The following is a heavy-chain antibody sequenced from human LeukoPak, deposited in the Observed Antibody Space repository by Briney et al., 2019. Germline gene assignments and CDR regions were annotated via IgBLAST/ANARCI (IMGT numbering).Heavy chain of an antibody. CDR2: ISSSGSTI. Sequence: GGSLRLSCAASGFTFSSYSMNWVRQAPGKGLEWVSSISSSGSTIYYADSVKGRFTISRDNAKNSLYLQMNSLRAEDTAVYYCARDSSGSIDAFDIWGQGTMVTVSS. D-gene: IGHD3-22*01. V-gene: IGHV3-21*04. CDR3: ARDSSGSIDAFDI. J-gene: IGHJ3*02. CDR1: GFTFSSYS.